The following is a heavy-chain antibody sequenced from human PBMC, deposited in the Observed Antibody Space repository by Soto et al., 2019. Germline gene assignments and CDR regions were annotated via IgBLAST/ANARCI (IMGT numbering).Heavy chain of an antibody. CDR1: GGSISSSNW. Sequence: QVQLQESGPGLVKPSGTLSLTCAVSGGSISSSNWWSWVRQPPGKGLEWIGEIYHSGSTNYNPSLKRRVTISVDTSTNQFSLKLSSVTAADTAVYYCARKGITMVRGVIIMRNWFDPWGQGTLVTVSS. CDR2: IYHSGST. CDR3: ARKGITMVRGVIIMRNWFDP. D-gene: IGHD3-10*01. J-gene: IGHJ5*02. V-gene: IGHV4-4*02.